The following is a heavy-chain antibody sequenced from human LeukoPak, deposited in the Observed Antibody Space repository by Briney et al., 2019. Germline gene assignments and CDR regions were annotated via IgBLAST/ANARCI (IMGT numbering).Heavy chain of an antibody. D-gene: IGHD5-24*01. CDR3: ARLEGDGYKSGGFSYYFDY. J-gene: IGHJ4*02. Sequence: SETLSLTCTVSGGSISSYYWSWIRQPPGKGLEWIGYIYYSGSTNYNPSLKSRVTISVDTSKNQFSLKLSSVTAADTAVYYCARLEGDGYKSGGFSYYFDYWGQGTLVTVSS. CDR1: GGSISSYY. V-gene: IGHV4-59*08. CDR2: IYYSGST.